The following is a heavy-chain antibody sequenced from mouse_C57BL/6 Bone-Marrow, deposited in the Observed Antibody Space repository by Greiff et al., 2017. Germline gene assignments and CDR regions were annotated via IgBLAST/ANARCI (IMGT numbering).Heavy chain of an antibody. CDR1: GYTFTSYW. CDR2: IDPSDSYT. D-gene: IGHD2-3*01. CDR3: ADGYYAMDY. V-gene: IGHV1-69*01. Sequence: QVQLQQPGAELVMPGASVKLSCKASGYTFTSYWMHWVKQRPGQGLEWIGEIDPSDSYTNYNQKFKGKSTLTVDKSSSTAYMQLSSLTSEDSAVYCCADGYYAMDYWGQGTSVTVSA. J-gene: IGHJ4*01.